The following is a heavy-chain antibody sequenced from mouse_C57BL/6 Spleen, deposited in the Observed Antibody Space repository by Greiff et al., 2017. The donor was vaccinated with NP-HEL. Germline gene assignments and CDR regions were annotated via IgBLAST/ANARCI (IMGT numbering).Heavy chain of an antibody. CDR1: GYAFSSSW. J-gene: IGHJ1*03. D-gene: IGHD1-1*01. V-gene: IGHV1-82*01. CDR3: ASYGSSYDWYFDV. Sequence: QVHVKQSGPELVKPGASVKISCKASGYAFSSSWMNWVKQRPGKGLEWIGRIYPGDGDTNYNGKFKGKATLTADKSSSPAYMQLSSLPSEDSAVYFCASYGSSYDWYFDVWGTGTTVTVSS. CDR2: IYPGDGDT.